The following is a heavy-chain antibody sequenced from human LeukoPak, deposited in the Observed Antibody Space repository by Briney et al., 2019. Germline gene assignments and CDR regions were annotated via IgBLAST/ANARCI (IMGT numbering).Heavy chain of an antibody. CDR1: GFTFSSYA. J-gene: IGHJ4*02. Sequence: GGSLRLSCAASGFTFSSYAMSWVRQAPGKGLEWVSAVSASGGNTYYADSVKGRFTISRDNSKNTLYLQVNGLRAEDTAVYYCGKGLYHDYSGIGDYWGQGTLVTVSS. V-gene: IGHV3-23*01. CDR2: VSASGGNT. CDR3: GKGLYHDYSGIGDY. D-gene: IGHD3-22*01.